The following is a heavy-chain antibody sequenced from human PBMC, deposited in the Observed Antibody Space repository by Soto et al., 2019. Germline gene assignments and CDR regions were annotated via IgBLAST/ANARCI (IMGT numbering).Heavy chain of an antibody. CDR3: ARGWPSCSSTSCYAHYRDRIFDY. Sequence: QVQLQQWGAGLLEPAETLSLTCAVYGGSISGYYWSWIRQPPEKGLEWIGEINQSGSTNYNPSLKSRVTISVDTYKNHFYLKLSSVTAADTSVYFCARGWPSCSSTSCYAHYRDRIFDYWGQGTLVIVSS. CDR1: GGSISGYY. V-gene: IGHV4-34*01. CDR2: INQSGST. D-gene: IGHD2-2*01. J-gene: IGHJ4*02.